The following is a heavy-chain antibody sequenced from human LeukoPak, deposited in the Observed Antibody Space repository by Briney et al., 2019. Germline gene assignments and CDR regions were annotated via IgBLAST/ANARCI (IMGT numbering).Heavy chain of an antibody. D-gene: IGHD3-22*01. J-gene: IGHJ4*02. Sequence: GGSLRLSCAVSGITLSNYGMSWARQAPGKGLEWVAGISGSGGSTNYADSVKGRFTISRDNPKNTLYLQMNSLRADDTAVYFCAKRGVVIRVILVGFHKEAYYFDSWGQGALVTVSS. V-gene: IGHV3-23*01. CDR1: GITLSNYG. CDR2: ISGSGGST. CDR3: AKRGVVIRVILVGFHKEAYYFDS.